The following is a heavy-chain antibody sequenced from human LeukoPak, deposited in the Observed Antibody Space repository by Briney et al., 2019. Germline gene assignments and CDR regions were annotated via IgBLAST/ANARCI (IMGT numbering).Heavy chain of an antibody. CDR1: GFTFSSYG. CDR3: AKDISITIFGVVIKHYYYGMDV. D-gene: IGHD3-3*01. CDR2: IWYDGSNK. V-gene: IGHV3-30*02. J-gene: IGHJ6*02. Sequence: GGSLRLSCAASGFTFSSYGMHWVRQAPGKGLEWVAVIWYDGSNKYYADSVKGRFTISRDNSKNTLYLQMNSLRAEDTAVYYCAKDISITIFGVVIKHYYYGMDVWGQGTTVTVSS.